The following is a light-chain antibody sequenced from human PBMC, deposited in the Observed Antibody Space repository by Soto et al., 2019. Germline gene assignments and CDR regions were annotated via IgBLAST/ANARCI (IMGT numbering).Light chain of an antibody. CDR3: QQRSNWLWT. CDR1: QSLSSF. CDR2: DAS. V-gene: IGKV3-11*01. J-gene: IGKJ1*01. Sequence: EIVLTQSPATLSLSPGERATLSCRASQSLSSFLAWYQQKPGQAPRLLIHDASNRATGISARFSGSGSGTDFTLTISSLEPEDFAVYYCQQRSNWLWTFGQGTKVEIK.